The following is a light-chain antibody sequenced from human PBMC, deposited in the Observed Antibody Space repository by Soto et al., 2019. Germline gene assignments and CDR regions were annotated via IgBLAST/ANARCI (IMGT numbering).Light chain of an antibody. CDR2: WAS. Sequence: DIVMTQSPDSLRVSLGERATISCTSSLNIYFKSNNRNYLAWYQQKTGQPPKLLVYWASTRESGVPDRFTGSGSGTYFTLTIDNVQPDDVAVYYCQQYFITPLTFGGGTRWISN. CDR3: QQYFITPLT. CDR1: LNIYFKSNNRNY. V-gene: IGKV4-1*01. J-gene: IGKJ4*01.